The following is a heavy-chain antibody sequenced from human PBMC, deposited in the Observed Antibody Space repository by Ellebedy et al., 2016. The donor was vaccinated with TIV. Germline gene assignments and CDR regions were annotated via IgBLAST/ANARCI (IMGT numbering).Heavy chain of an antibody. CDR1: GYSFTTYW. V-gene: IGHV5-51*01. D-gene: IGHD3-9*01. CDR2: IYPGGSDT. Sequence: GESLKISXKASGYSFTTYWIGWVRQMPGKGQEWMGIIYPGGSDTRYSPSFQGQVTISADKSISTAYLQWSSLKASDTAMYYCARYDSDGGAFDIWGQGTMVTVSS. CDR3: ARYDSDGGAFDI. J-gene: IGHJ3*02.